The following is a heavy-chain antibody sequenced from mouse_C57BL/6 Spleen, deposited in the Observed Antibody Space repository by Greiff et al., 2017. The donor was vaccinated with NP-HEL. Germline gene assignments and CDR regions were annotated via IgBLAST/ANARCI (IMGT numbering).Heavy chain of an antibody. CDR2: IDPETGGT. V-gene: IGHV1-15*01. Sequence: VQLQESGAELVRPGASVTLSCKASGYTFTDYEMHWVKQTPVHGLEWIGAIDPETGGTAYNQKFKGKAILTADKSSSTAYMELRSLTSEDSAVYYCTRGVDYWGQGTTLTVSS. J-gene: IGHJ2*01. CDR1: GYTFTDYE. CDR3: TRGVDY.